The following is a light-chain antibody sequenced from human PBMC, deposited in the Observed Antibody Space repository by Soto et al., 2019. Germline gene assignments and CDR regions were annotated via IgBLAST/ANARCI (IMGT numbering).Light chain of an antibody. CDR2: GNS. Sequence: QSVLTQPPSVSGAPGQRVTISCTGSRSNIGAGYDVNWYQQLPGTAPKLLIHGNSNRPSGVPDRVSGSKSGTSASLAITGLQAEDEADYYCQSYDSSLSGWVFGGGTQLTVL. CDR3: QSYDSSLSGWV. V-gene: IGLV1-40*01. J-gene: IGLJ3*02. CDR1: RSNIGAGYD.